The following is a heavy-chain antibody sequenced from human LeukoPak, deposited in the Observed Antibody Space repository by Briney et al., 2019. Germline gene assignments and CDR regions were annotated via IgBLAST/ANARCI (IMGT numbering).Heavy chain of an antibody. Sequence: GESLKISCKGSGYSFTSYWISWVRQMPGKGLEWVSVISSSGGATYYADSVKGRFTISRDNSKNTLYLQMNSLRAEDTAIYYCARAAMVRGVDYFDYWGQGTLVTVSS. CDR1: GYSFTSYW. V-gene: IGHV3-23*01. D-gene: IGHD3-10*01. CDR2: ISSSGGAT. CDR3: ARAAMVRGVDYFDY. J-gene: IGHJ4*02.